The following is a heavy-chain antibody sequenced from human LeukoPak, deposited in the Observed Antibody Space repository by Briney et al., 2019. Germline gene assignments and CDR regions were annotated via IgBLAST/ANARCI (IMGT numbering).Heavy chain of an antibody. CDR2: ISYDGSNK. Sequence: PGRSLRLSCAASGFTFSSYAMHWVRQAPGKGLEWVAVISYDGSNKYYADSVKGRFTISRDNSKNTLYLQMNSLGAEDTAVYYCARDHYYDSSGYYYLDWFDPWGQGTLVTVSS. V-gene: IGHV3-30*04. J-gene: IGHJ5*02. CDR3: ARDHYYDSSGYYYLDWFDP. CDR1: GFTFSSYA. D-gene: IGHD3-22*01.